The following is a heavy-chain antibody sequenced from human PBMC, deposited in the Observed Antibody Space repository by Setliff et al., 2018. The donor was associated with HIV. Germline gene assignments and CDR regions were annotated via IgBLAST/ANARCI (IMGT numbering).Heavy chain of an antibody. CDR1: GYTFTSYG. Sequence: ASVKVSCRAFGYTFTSYGINWVRQAPGQGLEWMGWISTHSVYSVNKNYAQKFQGRVTLTTDTSTSTAYMDLRNLRSEDTAVYYCARNQGDSSGWYAGDYWGHGTLVTVSS. V-gene: IGHV1-18*01. CDR3: ARNQGDSSGWYAGDY. CDR2: ISTHSVYSVNK. D-gene: IGHD6-19*01. J-gene: IGHJ4*01.